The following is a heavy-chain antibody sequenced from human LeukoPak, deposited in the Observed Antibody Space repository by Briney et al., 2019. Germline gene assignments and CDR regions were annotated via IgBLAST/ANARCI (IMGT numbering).Heavy chain of an antibody. CDR3: ARDWYYYDSSGPQGNFDY. CDR2: IYYSGST. D-gene: IGHD3-22*01. V-gene: IGHV4-39*07. J-gene: IGHJ4*02. Sequence: SETLSLTCTVSGGSISSNTYYWGWIRQPPGKGLEWIGSIYYSGSTYYNPSLKSRVTISVDTSKNQFSLKLSSVTAADTAVYYCARDWYYYDSSGPQGNFDYWGQGTLVTVSS. CDR1: GGSISSNTYY.